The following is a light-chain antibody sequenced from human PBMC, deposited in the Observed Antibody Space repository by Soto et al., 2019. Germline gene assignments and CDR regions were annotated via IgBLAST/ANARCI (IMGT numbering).Light chain of an antibody. CDR3: QQYGSSGT. J-gene: IGKJ1*01. CDR1: QSVSNNY. V-gene: IGKV3-20*01. Sequence: EIVLTQSPGTLSLSPGERATLSCRASQSVSNNYLAWYQKKPGQAPRLLIYGASSRATGIPDRFSGSGSGTDFTLTISRLEPEDFAVYYCQQYGSSGTFGQGTKVDI. CDR2: GAS.